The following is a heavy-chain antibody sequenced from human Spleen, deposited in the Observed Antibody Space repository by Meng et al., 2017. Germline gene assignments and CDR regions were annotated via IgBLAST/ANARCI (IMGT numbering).Heavy chain of an antibody. CDR3: ATGVAAADH. CDR2: IKRNSDGGTI. V-gene: IGHV3-15*01. Sequence: QLVEAGGGFGKPGGSLCLCCVAYGVSFPDAWISWVRQAPGKGLEWVGRIKRNSDGGTIDYAAPVKGRFTISRDDSKNTLYLQMDSLITEDTAVYFCATGVAAADHWGQGTLVTVSS. CDR1: GVSFPDAW. D-gene: IGHD6-13*01. J-gene: IGHJ4*02.